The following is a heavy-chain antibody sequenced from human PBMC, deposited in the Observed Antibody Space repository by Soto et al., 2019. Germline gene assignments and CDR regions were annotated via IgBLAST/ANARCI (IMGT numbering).Heavy chain of an antibody. CDR1: NYTFINFG. D-gene: IGHD3-9*01. CDR2: ITTFNGKT. J-gene: IGHJ4*02. CDR3: LTFRFAYFAPPASHY. Sequence: QVQLVQSGAEVKRPGASVKVSCKASNYTFINFGISWVRQAPGQGLEWMGWITTFNGKTNYAQKFQGRITITADSSTGTADMGLRSLISADTAVYYCLTFRFAYFAPPASHYCGQGTLVTVSS. V-gene: IGHV1-18*01.